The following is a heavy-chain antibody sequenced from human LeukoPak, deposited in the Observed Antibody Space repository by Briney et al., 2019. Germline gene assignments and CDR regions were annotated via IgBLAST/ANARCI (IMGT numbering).Heavy chain of an antibody. J-gene: IGHJ4*02. Sequence: GGSLRLSCAASGFSVSSSYMYWVRQAPGKGLEWVSFFYRGDSTYYAESVRGRFTISRDNSKNTLYLLMNSLIPEDTAVYYCAREVVSIPSYFDSWGQGTLGTVSS. D-gene: IGHD2-21*01. V-gene: IGHV3-53*01. CDR2: FYRGDST. CDR3: AREVVSIPSYFDS. CDR1: GFSVSSSY.